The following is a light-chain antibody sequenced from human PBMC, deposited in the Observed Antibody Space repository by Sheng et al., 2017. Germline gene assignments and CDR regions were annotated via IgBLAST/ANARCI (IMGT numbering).Light chain of an antibody. CDR1: ESISRY. Sequence: DIQMTQSPSSLSASVGDVISITCRASESISRYLSWYQQRPGKSPNLLIHTSSSLQSGVPSRFSGSGSGTDFTLTISSLQPEDFATYYCQQSFSLPHTFGQGTKVEI. CDR2: TSS. CDR3: QQSFSLPHT. V-gene: IGKV1-39*01. J-gene: IGKJ2*01.